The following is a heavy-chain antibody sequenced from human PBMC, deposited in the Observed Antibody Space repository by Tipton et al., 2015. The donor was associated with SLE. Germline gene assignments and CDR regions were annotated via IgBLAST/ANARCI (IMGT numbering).Heavy chain of an antibody. V-gene: IGHV4-34*01. J-gene: IGHJ6*02. Sequence: LRLSCAVYGGSFSGYYWSWIRQPPGKGLEWIGEINHSGSTNYNPSLKSRVTISVDTSKDQLSLKLSSVTAADTAVYYCARSPGPSGLDVWGQGTTVTVSS. CDR1: GGSFSGYY. CDR3: ARSPGPSGLDV. CDR2: INHSGST.